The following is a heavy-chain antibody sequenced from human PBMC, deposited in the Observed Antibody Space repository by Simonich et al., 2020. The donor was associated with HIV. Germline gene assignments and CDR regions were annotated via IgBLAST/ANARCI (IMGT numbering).Heavy chain of an antibody. CDR3: ARHFWVGESWGAFDF. Sequence: QVQLQQWGAGLLKPSETLSLTCAVYGGSFSGHYWTWIRQPPGKGLGWIGELNHSGTSNHNPSLKSRVTISVDTSKNQFSLKWNSVTAADTAVYYCARHFWVGESWGAFDFWGQGTMVTVSS. CDR1: GGSFSGHY. CDR2: LNHSGTS. V-gene: IGHV4-34*02. J-gene: IGHJ3*01. D-gene: IGHD3-10*01.